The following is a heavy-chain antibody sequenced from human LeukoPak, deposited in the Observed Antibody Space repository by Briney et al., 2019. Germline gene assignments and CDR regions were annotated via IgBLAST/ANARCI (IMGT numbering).Heavy chain of an antibody. CDR2: IYYSGST. CDR3: CSQFTMLREVIDL. V-gene: IGHV4-30-4*01. CDR1: GGSISSGDYY. J-gene: IGHJ5*02. Sequence: SQTLSLTCTVSGGSISSGDYYWRWIRQPPGKGLEWIGYIYYSGSTYYNPSLKSRVTISVDTSKNQFSLKLSSVTAADTAVYYCCSQFTMLREVIDLWGQGTLVTVSS. D-gene: IGHD3-10*01.